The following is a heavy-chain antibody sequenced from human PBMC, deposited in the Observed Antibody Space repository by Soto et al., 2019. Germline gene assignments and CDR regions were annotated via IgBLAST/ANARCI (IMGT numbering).Heavy chain of an antibody. CDR1: GYTFTSYA. CDR3: ARDGVAVVTGVSVY. V-gene: IGHV1-18*01. CDR2: NNVYNANT. D-gene: IGHD2-2*01. J-gene: IGHJ4*02. Sequence: VSAKVSGKAFGYTFTSYANVWVPQAPGQVLVCMVWNNVYNANTKSADKFQGRVTMTTDTSTSTFYMELRSLTSDDTAVYYCARDGVAVVTGVSVYWGQGTLVTVSS.